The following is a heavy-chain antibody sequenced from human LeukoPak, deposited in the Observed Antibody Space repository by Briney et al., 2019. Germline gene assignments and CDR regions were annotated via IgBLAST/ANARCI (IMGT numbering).Heavy chain of an antibody. V-gene: IGHV4-61*01. CDR3: ARAPARDYYYYMDV. J-gene: IGHJ6*03. CDR2: IYYTGST. CDR1: GGSISSGSYY. Sequence: PSETLSLTCTVSGGSISSGSYYWSWVRQPPGKGLELIGYIYYTGSTTYNPALKSRVTLSVDTSKNQFSLKLRSVTAADTAVYYCARAPARDYYYYMDVWGKGTTVTVSS.